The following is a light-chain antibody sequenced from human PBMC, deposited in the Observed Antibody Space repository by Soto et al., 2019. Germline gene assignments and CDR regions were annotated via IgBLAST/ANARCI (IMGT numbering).Light chain of an antibody. Sequence: EIVFTQSPCTLALSPGERATLSCRASQSVTTRYLAWYQQKPGQAPRLLIHGVSSRATGIPDRFSGSGSGTDFILTISRLEPEDFAVYYCQQFGTSPLVTFGPGTKVDIK. CDR1: QSVTTRY. CDR2: GVS. V-gene: IGKV3-20*01. J-gene: IGKJ3*01. CDR3: QQFGTSPLVT.